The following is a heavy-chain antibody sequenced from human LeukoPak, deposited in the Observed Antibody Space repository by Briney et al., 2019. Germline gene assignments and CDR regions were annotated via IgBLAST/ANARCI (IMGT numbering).Heavy chain of an antibody. CDR2: IYYSGST. V-gene: IGHV4-30-4*01. CDR1: GGSISSGDYY. D-gene: IGHD3-10*01. Sequence: SETLSLTCTVSGGSISSGDYYWSWIRQPPGKGLEWIGYIYYSGSTYYNPSLKSRVTISVDTSKNQFSLKLSSVTAADTAVHYCAREGRYGSGSLGYWGQGTLVTVSS. J-gene: IGHJ4*02. CDR3: AREGRYGSGSLGY.